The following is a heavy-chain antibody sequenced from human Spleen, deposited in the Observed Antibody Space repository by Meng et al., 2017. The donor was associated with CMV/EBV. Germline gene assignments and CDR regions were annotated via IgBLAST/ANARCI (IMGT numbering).Heavy chain of an antibody. CDR1: GYTLSNYF. D-gene: IGHD6-19*01. CDR3: ARVEAVAGMRFDY. CDR2: INPNSGGT. Sequence: ASVKVSCKASGYTLSNYFLHWVRQAPGQGLEWMGWINPNSGGTNYAQKFQGRVTMTRDTSISTAYMELSRLRSDDTAVYYCARVEAVAGMRFDYWGQGTPVTVSS. J-gene: IGHJ4*02. V-gene: IGHV1-2*02.